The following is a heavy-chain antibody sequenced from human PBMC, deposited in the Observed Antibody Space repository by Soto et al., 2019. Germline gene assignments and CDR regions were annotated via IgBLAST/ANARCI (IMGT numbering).Heavy chain of an antibody. CDR3: ARVVYSSSKRFLARWFDP. CDR1: GGSISSGDYY. Sequence: SETLSLTCTASGGSISSGDYYWSWIRQPPGKGLEWIGYIYYSGSTYYNPSLKSRVTISVDTSKNQFSLKLSSVTAADTAVYYCARVVYSSSKRFLARWFDPWGQGTLVTVSS. V-gene: IGHV4-30-4*01. J-gene: IGHJ5*02. D-gene: IGHD6-6*01. CDR2: IYYSGST.